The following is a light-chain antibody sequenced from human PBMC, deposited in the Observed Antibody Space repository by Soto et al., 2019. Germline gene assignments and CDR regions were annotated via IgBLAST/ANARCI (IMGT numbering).Light chain of an antibody. CDR3: QGYNSAPPP. CDR2: AAS. Sequence: DIQMTQSPPSLSASVGDRVTITCRASQGIRNYLAWYQQRPGKVPRALIYAASLLESGVPSRFSGSGSGTDFTLTISSLQPEDVATYYCQGYNSAPPPFGGGTKVEIK. J-gene: IGKJ4*01. CDR1: QGIRNY. V-gene: IGKV1-27*01.